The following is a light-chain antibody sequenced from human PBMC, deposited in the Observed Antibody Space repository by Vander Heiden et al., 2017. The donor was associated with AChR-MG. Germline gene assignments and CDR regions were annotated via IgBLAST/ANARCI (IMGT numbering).Light chain of an antibody. CDR1: QSISSW. V-gene: IGKV1-5*03. J-gene: IGKJ4*01. Sequence: DIQMTQSPSTLSASVGDRVTITCRASQSISSWLAWYQQKPGKAPKLLIYKASSVESGVPSRFSGSGSGTEFTLTISSLQPDDFATYYCQHDNGYPLTFGGGTKVEIK. CDR2: KAS. CDR3: QHDNGYPLT.